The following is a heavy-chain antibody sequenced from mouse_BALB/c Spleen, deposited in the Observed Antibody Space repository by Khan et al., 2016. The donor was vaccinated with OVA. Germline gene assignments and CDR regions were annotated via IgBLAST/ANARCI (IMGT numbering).Heavy chain of an antibody. V-gene: IGHV1-9*01. CDR3: ARNTMITAFSY. Sequence: VQLQQFGAELMKPGASMRISCKTTGYTFSNYWIEWVNQRPGHGLEGIGEILPGSNNTNYNEKFKGKATFTADTSSNTAYMQLSSLTSEDSAVYYCARNTMITAFSYWGQGTLVTVSA. D-gene: IGHD2-4*01. J-gene: IGHJ3*01. CDR1: GYTFSNYW. CDR2: ILPGSNNT.